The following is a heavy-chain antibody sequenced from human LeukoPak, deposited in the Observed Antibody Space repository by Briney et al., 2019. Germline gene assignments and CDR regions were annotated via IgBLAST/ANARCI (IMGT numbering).Heavy chain of an antibody. J-gene: IGHJ4*02. V-gene: IGHV4-34*12. CDR2: IFYSGNT. Sequence: SETLSLTCAVYGGSFSGYYWSWIRQPPGKGLEWIGSIFYSGNTYYNPSLKSRVTLSVDTSKNQFSLKMTSVTAADTAVYYCARVRGGFDYWGQGALVTVSS. CDR1: GGSFSGYY. CDR3: ARVRGGFDY. D-gene: IGHD3-16*01.